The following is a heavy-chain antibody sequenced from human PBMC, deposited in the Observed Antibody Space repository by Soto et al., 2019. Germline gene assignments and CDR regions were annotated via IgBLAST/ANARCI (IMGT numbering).Heavy chain of an antibody. CDR2: IWYDGSNK. CDR1: GFTFSSYG. V-gene: IGHV3-33*01. D-gene: IGHD5-12*01. CDR3: ARIDLGLRFPYYGMDV. J-gene: IGHJ6*02. Sequence: GGSLRLSCAASGFTFSSYGMHWVRQAPGKGLEWVAVIWYDGSNKYYADSVKGRFTISRDNSKNTLYLQMNSLRAEDTAVYYCARIDLGLRFPYYGMDVWGQGTTVTVSS.